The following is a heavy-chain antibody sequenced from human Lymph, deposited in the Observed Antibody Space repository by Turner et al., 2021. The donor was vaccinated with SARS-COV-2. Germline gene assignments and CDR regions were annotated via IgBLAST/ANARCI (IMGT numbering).Heavy chain of an antibody. V-gene: IGHV3-33*01. D-gene: IGHD6-13*01. J-gene: IGHJ6*02. Sequence: QVQLVESGGGVVQPGRSLRLSCAASGFTSSSYGMHWVRQAPGKGLEWVAFIWYDGSNKYYADSVKGRFTISRDNSKNTLYLQMNSLRAEDTAVYYCARGSAGGDVWGQGTTVTVSS. CDR1: GFTSSSYG. CDR3: ARGSAGGDV. CDR2: IWYDGSNK.